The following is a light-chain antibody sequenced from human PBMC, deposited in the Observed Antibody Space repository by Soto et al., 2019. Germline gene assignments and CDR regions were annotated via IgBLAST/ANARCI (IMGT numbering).Light chain of an antibody. CDR1: SSDIGSYIY. CDR3: SSYAGSNNFV. CDR2: EVS. V-gene: IGLV2-8*01. Sequence: QSALTQPPSASGSPGQSVTISCTGTSSDIGSYIYVSWYQQHPGKATKLMISEVSRRPSGVPERFSGSKSGNTASLTVSGLQAEDDAHYYCSSYAGSNNFVFGTGTKLTVL. J-gene: IGLJ1*01.